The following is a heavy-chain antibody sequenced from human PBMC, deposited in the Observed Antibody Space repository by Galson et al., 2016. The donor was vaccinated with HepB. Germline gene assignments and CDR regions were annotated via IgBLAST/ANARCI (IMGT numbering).Heavy chain of an antibody. CDR3: ARDFGSMVRGLDY. J-gene: IGHJ4*02. CDR1: GFTFNIYS. CDR2: ILYDGSNM. V-gene: IGHV3-30*04. Sequence: SLRLSCAASGFTFNIYSLHWVRQAPGKGLEWVAVILYDGSNMYYADSMKGRFTISRDNSKNTLYLEMNSLRAEDTAVYYCARDFGSMVRGLDYWGQGTLVTVSS. D-gene: IGHD3-10*01.